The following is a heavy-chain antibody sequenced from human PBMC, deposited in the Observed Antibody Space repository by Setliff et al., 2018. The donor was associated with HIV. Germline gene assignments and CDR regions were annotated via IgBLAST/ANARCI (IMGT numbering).Heavy chain of an antibody. J-gene: IGHJ5*01. Sequence: PSETLSLTCTVSGGSISNYYWSWIRQPPGKGLEWIGYISYTGTTKYNPSLKSRVTISLDTSKNQFSVRLSSVSAADTAVYFCARGGAVSADFDSWGQGTLVTVSS. CDR3: ARGGAVSADFDS. CDR2: ISYTGTT. V-gene: IGHV4-59*01. CDR1: GGSISNYY. D-gene: IGHD3-16*01.